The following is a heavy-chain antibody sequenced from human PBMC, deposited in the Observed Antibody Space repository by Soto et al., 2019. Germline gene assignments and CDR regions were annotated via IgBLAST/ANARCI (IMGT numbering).Heavy chain of an antibody. Sequence: SLRLSCAASGFTFSSYAMSWVRRAQGKGLEWVSAISGTGSDRYYADSVKGRSAISRDNSKNTLYLLMNSLRAEDTAVYYCVKDAFGSYGSPHFNYWGQGTLVTVSS. CDR1: GFTFSSYA. V-gene: IGHV3-23*01. CDR2: ISGTGSDR. J-gene: IGHJ4*02. CDR3: VKDAFGSYGSPHFNY. D-gene: IGHD5-18*01.